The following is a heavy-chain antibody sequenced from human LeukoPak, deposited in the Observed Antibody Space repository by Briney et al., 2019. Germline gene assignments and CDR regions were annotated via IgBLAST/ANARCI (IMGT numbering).Heavy chain of an antibody. V-gene: IGHV4-38-2*02. Sequence: SETLSLTCAVSGYSITTGRYWGWIRQPPGKGLEWIGSVYHSGSTYYNPSLKSRVTISVDTSKNQFSLNLRSVTAADTAVYYCAKDGVMAGHYLDYWGQGTLVTVSS. CDR3: AKDGVMAGHYLDY. CDR2: VYHSGST. CDR1: GYSITTGRY. D-gene: IGHD5-24*01. J-gene: IGHJ4*02.